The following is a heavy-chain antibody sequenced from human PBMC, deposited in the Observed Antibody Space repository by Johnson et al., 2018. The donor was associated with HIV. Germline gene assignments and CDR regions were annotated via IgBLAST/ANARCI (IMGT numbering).Heavy chain of an antibody. J-gene: IGHJ3*02. V-gene: IGHV3-11*04. CDR1: GFTFSDYY. Sequence: QVQLVESGGGLVKPGGSLRLSCAASGFTFSDYYMSWIRQAPGKGLAWVSYISSSGSTIYYADSVKGRFTISRDNAKNSLYLQMNSLKAEDTALYYCASCSDQVLLGGDGFDIWGQGTMVTVSS. CDR2: ISSSGSTI. D-gene: IGHD2-2*01. CDR3: ASCSDQVLLGGDGFDI.